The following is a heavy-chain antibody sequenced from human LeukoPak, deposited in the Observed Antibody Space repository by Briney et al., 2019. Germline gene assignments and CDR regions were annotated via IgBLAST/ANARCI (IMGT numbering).Heavy chain of an antibody. CDR3: ARVIHDDSSVYYYNYYYYMDV. J-gene: IGHJ6*03. D-gene: IGHD3-22*01. V-gene: IGHV1-8*01. CDR2: MNPNSGNT. CDR1: GYTFTGYD. Sequence: GASVKVSCKASGYTFTGYDINWVRQATGQGIEWMGWMNPNSGNTGYAQKFQGRVTMTRNTSTSTVIMELSSLRSEDTAVYYCARVIHDDSSVYYYNYYYYMDVWGKGTTVTVSS.